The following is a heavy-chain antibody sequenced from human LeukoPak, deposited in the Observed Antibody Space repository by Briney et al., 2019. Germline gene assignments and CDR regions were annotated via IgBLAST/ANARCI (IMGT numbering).Heavy chain of an antibody. D-gene: IGHD2-15*01. CDR3: AKDWDVAASPFDY. CDR1: GFTFSSYA. Sequence: GGSLRLSCAASGFTFSSYAISWVRQAPGKGLEWVSAISGSGGSTYYADSVKGRLTISRDNSKNTLYLQMNSLRAEDTAVYYCAKDWDVAASPFDYWGQGTLVTVSS. CDR2: ISGSGGST. V-gene: IGHV3-23*01. J-gene: IGHJ4*02.